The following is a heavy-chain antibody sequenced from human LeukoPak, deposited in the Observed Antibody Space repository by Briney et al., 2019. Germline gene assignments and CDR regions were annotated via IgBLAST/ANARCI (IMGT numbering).Heavy chain of an antibody. J-gene: IGHJ6*02. D-gene: IGHD1-14*01. V-gene: IGHV3-74*01. CDR2: INTDGSST. CDR3: ATDTNQGRNGLDV. Sequence: GGSLRLSCAASGFMVSNHWMHWVRQAPGKRLVWVSRINTDGSSTRYADSVKGRFTISRDSAKNTLYLQMNSLRAEDTAVYYCATDTNQGRNGLDVWGQGTTVTVSS. CDR1: GFMVSNHW.